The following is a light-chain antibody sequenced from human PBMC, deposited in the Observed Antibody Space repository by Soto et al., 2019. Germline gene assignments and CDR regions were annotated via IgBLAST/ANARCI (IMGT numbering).Light chain of an antibody. V-gene: IGKV3-20*01. J-gene: IGKJ2*01. CDR3: QQYGSSPPYT. Sequence: EIVLTQSPGTLSLSPGEGATLSCRASHSVSSTYLAWYQQKPGQAPRLLIYGASSRATGIPDRFSGSGSGTDFTLTISRLEPEDFAVYYCQQYGSSPPYTFGRGTKLEIK. CDR2: GAS. CDR1: HSVSSTY.